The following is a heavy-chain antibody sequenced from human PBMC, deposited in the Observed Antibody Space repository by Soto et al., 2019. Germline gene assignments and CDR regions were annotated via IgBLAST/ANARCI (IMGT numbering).Heavy chain of an antibody. V-gene: IGHV3-74*01. CDR1: GFTFSSYW. D-gene: IGHD5-18*01. CDR2: IKGDASST. CDR3: TSGLPGYYGADV. J-gene: IGHJ6*01. Sequence: EVQLVESGGGLVQPGGSLRISCAASGFTFSSYWMHWVRQAPGKGLVWVSRIKGDASSTNYADLVKGRFIISRDSAENTLYLQMTSLRAGDTAVYYCTSGLPGYYGADVWGQGAALSVSS.